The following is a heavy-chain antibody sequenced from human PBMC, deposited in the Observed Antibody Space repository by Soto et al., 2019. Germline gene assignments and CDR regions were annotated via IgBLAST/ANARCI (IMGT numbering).Heavy chain of an antibody. Sequence: SETLSLTCTVSGGSISSSSYYWGWVRQPPGKGLEWIGSIYYSGSTYYNPSLKSRVTISVDTSKNQFSLELNSVTAADTAVYYCASFNLGYCSGGTCYYWGQGTLVTVSS. CDR3: ASFNLGYCSGGTCYY. CDR1: GGSISSSSYY. CDR2: IYYSGST. V-gene: IGHV4-39*01. D-gene: IGHD2-15*01. J-gene: IGHJ4*02.